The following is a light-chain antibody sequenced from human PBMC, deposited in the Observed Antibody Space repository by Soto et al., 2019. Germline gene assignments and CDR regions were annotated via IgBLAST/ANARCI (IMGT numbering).Light chain of an antibody. J-gene: IGLJ2*01. CDR1: SSDVGGYNY. V-gene: IGLV2-14*01. CDR3: SSYTSRLTVV. CDR2: EVS. Sequence: QSVLTQPASVSGSPGQSITISCTGTSSDVGGYNYVSWYQQHPGKAPKLMIYEVSNRPSGVSNRFSGSKSGNTAFLTISGLQAEDEADYYCSSYTSRLTVVFGGGTKLTVL.